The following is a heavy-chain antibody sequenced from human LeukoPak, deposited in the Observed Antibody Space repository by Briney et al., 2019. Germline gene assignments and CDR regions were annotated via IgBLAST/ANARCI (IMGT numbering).Heavy chain of an antibody. CDR3: ARTDYYDSSGYYYGEYYFDY. CDR1: GGSISSYY. V-gene: IGHV4-59*05. CDR2: IYHSGST. Sequence: SETLSLTCTVSGGSISSYYWSWIRQPPGKGLEWIGSIYHSGSTYYNPSLKSRVTISVDTSKNQFSLKLSSVTAADTAVYYCARTDYYDSSGYYYGEYYFDYWGQGTLVTVSS. J-gene: IGHJ4*02. D-gene: IGHD3-22*01.